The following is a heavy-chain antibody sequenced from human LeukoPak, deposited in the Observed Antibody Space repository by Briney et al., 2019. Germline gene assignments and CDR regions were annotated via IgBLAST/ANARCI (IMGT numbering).Heavy chain of an antibody. D-gene: IGHD3-16*02. V-gene: IGHV4-31*03. CDR3: ARGPFGGATVDY. Sequence: SETLSLTCTVSGGSISSGGYYWSWIRQHPGKGLEWIGYIYYRGSTYYNPSLKSRVTISVDTSKNQFSLKLSSVTAADTAVYYCARGPFGGATVDYWGQGTLVTVSS. J-gene: IGHJ4*02. CDR1: GGSISSGGYY. CDR2: IYYRGST.